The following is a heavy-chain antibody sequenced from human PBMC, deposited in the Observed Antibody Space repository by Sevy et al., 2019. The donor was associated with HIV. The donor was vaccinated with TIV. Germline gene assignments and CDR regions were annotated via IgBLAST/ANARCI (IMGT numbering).Heavy chain of an antibody. V-gene: IGHV3-15*01. Sequence: GGSLRLSCAASGFTFSNAWMSWVRQAPGKGLEWVGRIKSKTDGGTTDYAASVKGRFTISRDDSKNTLYLQMNSLKTEDTAVYYCTTDSRYSSGYLGYWGQGTLVTVSS. CDR2: IKSKTDGGTT. D-gene: IGHD3-22*01. CDR1: GFTFSNAW. CDR3: TTDSRYSSGYLGY. J-gene: IGHJ4*02.